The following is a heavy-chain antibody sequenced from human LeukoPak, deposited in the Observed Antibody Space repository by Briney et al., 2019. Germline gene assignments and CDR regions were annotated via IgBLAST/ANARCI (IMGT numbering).Heavy chain of an antibody. J-gene: IGHJ6*03. Sequence: ASVKDSCKVSGYTLTELSMHWVRQAPGKGLEWMGGFDPEDGETIYAQKFQGRVTMTEDTSTDTAYMELSSLRSEDTAVYYCATDSVYCSSTSCYRNYYYMDVWGKGTTVTISS. CDR3: ATDSVYCSSTSCYRNYYYMDV. D-gene: IGHD2-2*01. CDR2: FDPEDGET. CDR1: GYTLTELS. V-gene: IGHV1-24*01.